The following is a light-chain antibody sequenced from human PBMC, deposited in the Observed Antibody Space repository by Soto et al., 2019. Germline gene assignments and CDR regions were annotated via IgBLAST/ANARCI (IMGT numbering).Light chain of an antibody. V-gene: IGKV1-5*01. CDR3: QQYNSYST. Sequence: DIQMTQSPSTLSASVGDRVTITCRASQSISSWLAWYQQKPGKAPKLLIYDASSLESGVPSRFSGSGSGTEFTLTSSNLQPDDFATYYCQQYNSYSTFGQGTKLEIK. CDR2: DAS. CDR1: QSISSW. J-gene: IGKJ2*01.